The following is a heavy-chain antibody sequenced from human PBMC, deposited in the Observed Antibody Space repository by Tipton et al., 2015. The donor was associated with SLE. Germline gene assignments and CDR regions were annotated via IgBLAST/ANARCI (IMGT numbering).Heavy chain of an antibody. CDR1: GGSISGDH. Sequence: TLSLTCTVSGGSISGDHWTWIRQPPGKGLEWIGYIYYTGATNYNPSLRSRVTISLDTSKNQFSLRLSSVTAADTAVYYCARHPTYFDYWGQGTLVTVSS. CDR3: ARHPTYFDY. V-gene: IGHV4-59*08. CDR2: IYYTGAT. J-gene: IGHJ4*02.